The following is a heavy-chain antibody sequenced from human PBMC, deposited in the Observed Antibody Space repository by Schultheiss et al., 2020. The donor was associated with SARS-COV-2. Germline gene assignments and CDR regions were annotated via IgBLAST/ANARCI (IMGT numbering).Heavy chain of an antibody. Sequence: GGSLRLSCAASRLSFTIPTTHWVRQAPGKGLEWVSGISGSGDSTYYADSVKGRFTISRDNSKNTLYLQMNSLRAEDTAVYYCARVDTAMVRFDYWGQGTLVTVSS. D-gene: IGHD5-18*01. CDR1: RLSFTIPT. V-gene: IGHV3-23*01. J-gene: IGHJ4*02. CDR2: ISGSGDST. CDR3: ARVDTAMVRFDY.